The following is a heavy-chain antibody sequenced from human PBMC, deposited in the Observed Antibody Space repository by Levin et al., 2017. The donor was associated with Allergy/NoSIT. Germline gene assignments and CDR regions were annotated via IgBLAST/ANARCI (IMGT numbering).Heavy chain of an antibody. CDR1: GFTVSSNY. V-gene: IGHV3-53*01. D-gene: IGHD6-6*01. CDR3: ARERQSIAARPHYYYYYYMDV. CDR2: IYSGGST. Sequence: GESLKISCAASGFTVSSNYMSWVRQAPGKGLEWVSVIYSGGSTYYADSVKGRFTISRDNSKNTLYLQMNSLRAEDTAVYYCARERQSIAARPHYYYYYYMDVWGKGTTVTVSS. J-gene: IGHJ6*03.